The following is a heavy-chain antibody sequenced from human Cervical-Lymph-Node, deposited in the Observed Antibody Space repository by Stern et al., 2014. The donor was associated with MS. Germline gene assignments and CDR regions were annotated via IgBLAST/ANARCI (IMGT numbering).Heavy chain of an antibody. Sequence: VQLVEYGAEVKKPGSSVKVSCKASGGTFSKYPISWVRQAPGQGLEWMGGIIHLFGIVNDTQKVQGRISITAAKSTSTAYMELSSLRSEDTAAYYCARGGIVVVVAATRDYYYGMDVWGQGTTVTVSS. V-gene: IGHV1-69*17. D-gene: IGHD2-15*01. J-gene: IGHJ6*02. CDR3: ARGGIVVVVAATRDYYYGMDV. CDR2: IIHLFGIV. CDR1: GGTFSKYP.